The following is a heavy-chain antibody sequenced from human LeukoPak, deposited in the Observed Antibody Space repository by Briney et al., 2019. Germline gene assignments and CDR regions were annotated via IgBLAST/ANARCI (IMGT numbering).Heavy chain of an antibody. CDR3: ARQAADTIFGVVTNAPHWFDP. V-gene: IGHV4-59*08. D-gene: IGHD3-3*01. Sequence: PSEALSLTCTVSGGSISSYYWSWIRQPPGKGLEWIGYIYYSGSTIYNPSLKSRVTISVDTSKNQFSLKLSSVTAADTAVYYCARQAADTIFGVVTNAPHWFDPWGQGTLVTVSS. J-gene: IGHJ5*02. CDR2: IYYSGST. CDR1: GGSISSYY.